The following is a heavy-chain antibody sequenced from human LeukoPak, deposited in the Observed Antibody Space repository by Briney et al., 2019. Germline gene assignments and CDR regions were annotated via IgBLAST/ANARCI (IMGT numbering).Heavy chain of an antibody. V-gene: IGHV5-51*01. J-gene: IGHJ4*02. CDR2: INPSDSDT. Sequence: GESLQISCKASGYFFTSYWIGWVRQMPGKGLEWMGIINPSDSDTRYSPSFQGQVTISADKSISTVYLQWSILKASDTVKYYCAKGYSRVDYWGQGTLVTVSS. D-gene: IGHD5-12*01. CDR3: AKGYSRVDY. CDR1: GYFFTSYW.